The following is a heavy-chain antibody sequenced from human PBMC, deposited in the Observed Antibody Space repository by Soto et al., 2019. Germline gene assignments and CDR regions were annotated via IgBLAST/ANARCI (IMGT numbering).Heavy chain of an antibody. CDR2: IRSKDESYAT. V-gene: IGHV3-73*02. J-gene: IGHJ4*02. Sequence: EVQLVESGGGLVQPGGSLKLSCAVSGFTFSGSPMHWVRQASGKGLQWVGSIRSKDESYATAYASSVKGRFTISRDDSKNTAYVQMNSLSAEDTAVYYCDSLSERDHVGDYWGQGTLVTVSS. CDR1: GFTFSGSP. CDR3: DSLSERDHVGDY. D-gene: IGHD1-26*01.